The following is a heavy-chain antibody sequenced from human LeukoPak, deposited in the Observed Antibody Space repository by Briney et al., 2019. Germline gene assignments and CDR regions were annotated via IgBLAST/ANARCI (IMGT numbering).Heavy chain of an antibody. Sequence: ASVKVSCKASGYTFTSYGISWVRQAPGQGLEWMGWISAYNGNTNYAQKLQGRVTMTTDTSTCTAYMELRSLRSEDTAVYYCAGTLAKQGQWLVLRLGFDYWGQGTLVTVSS. CDR2: ISAYNGNT. CDR1: GYTFTSYG. D-gene: IGHD6-19*01. CDR3: AGTLAKQGQWLVLRLGFDY. J-gene: IGHJ4*02. V-gene: IGHV1-18*01.